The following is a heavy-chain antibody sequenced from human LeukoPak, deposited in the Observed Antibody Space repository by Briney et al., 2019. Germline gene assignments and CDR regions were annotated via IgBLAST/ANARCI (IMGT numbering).Heavy chain of an antibody. Sequence: SETLSLTCTVSGGSISSYYWSWIRQPPGKGLEWIGYIHYSGSTNYNPSLKSRVTISVDTSKNQFSLKLSSVTAADTAVYYCARSAISNYYYYYYMDVWGKGTTVTVSS. J-gene: IGHJ6*03. CDR3: ARSAISNYYYYYYMDV. V-gene: IGHV4-59*01. CDR2: IHYSGST. CDR1: GGSISSYY. D-gene: IGHD3-3*01.